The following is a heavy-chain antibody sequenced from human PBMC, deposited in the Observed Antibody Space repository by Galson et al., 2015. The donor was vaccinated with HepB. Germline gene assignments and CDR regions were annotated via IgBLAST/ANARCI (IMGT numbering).Heavy chain of an antibody. CDR3: ARGFSTFQD. J-gene: IGHJ4*02. D-gene: IGHD2/OR15-2a*01. CDR2: INHSGST. Sequence: SETLSLTCAVYGGSFSGYYWSWIRQPPGKGLEWIGEINHSGSTNYNPSLKSRVTISVDTSKNQFSLKLSSVTAADTAVYYCARGFSTFQDWGQGTLVTVSS. V-gene: IGHV4-34*01. CDR1: GGSFSGYY.